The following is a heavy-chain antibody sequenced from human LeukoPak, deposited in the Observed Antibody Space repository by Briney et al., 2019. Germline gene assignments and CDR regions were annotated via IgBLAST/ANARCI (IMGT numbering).Heavy chain of an antibody. CDR3: ARISSWLPLDY. V-gene: IGHV3-20*04. CDR1: GFTFDDYG. Sequence: GGSLRLSCAASGFTFDDYGMSWVRQAPGKGLEWVSGINWNGGSTGYADSVKGRLTISRDNAKSSLYLQMNSLRAEDTALYYCARISSWLPLDYWGQGTLVTVSS. CDR2: INWNGGST. J-gene: IGHJ4*02. D-gene: IGHD6-13*01.